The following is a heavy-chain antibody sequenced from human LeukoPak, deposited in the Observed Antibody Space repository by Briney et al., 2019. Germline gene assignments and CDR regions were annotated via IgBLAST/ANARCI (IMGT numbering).Heavy chain of an antibody. CDR2: IYSGGST. V-gene: IGHV3-53*01. CDR3: ARVNDYYFDY. D-gene: IGHD2-21*02. CDR1: GFTVSSNY. J-gene: IGHJ4*02. Sequence: GSLRLSCAASGFTVSSNYMSWVRQASGKGLEWVSVIYSGGSTYYADSVKGRFTISRDNSKNTLYLQMNSLRAEDTAVYYCARVNDYYFDYWGQGTLVTVSS.